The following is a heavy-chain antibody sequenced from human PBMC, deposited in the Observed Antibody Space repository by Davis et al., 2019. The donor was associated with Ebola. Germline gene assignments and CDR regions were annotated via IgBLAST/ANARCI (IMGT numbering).Heavy chain of an antibody. D-gene: IGHD3-22*01. J-gene: IGHJ3*02. CDR3: ARGWDSSGYGAFDI. CDR1: GFTFSSYW. CDR2: IKQDGSEK. Sequence: GESLKISCAASGFTFSSYWMSWVRQAPGKGLEWVANIKQDGSEKYYVDSVKGRFTISRDNAKNSLYLQMNSLRAEDTAVYYCARGWDSSGYGAFDIWGQGTMVTVSS. V-gene: IGHV3-7*01.